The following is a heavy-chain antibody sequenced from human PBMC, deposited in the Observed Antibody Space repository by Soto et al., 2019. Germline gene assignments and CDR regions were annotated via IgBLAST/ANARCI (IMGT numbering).Heavy chain of an antibody. Sequence: PGGSLRLSCAASGINFRSYWMSWVRQAPGKAPEWVANIRGDGSETHYVDSVRGRFTISRENAKNSLYLQMNNLRAEDTAVYYCARDRVPSSGLNCFLDTWGQGALVTVSS. V-gene: IGHV3-7*01. CDR3: ARDRVPSSGLNCFLDT. CDR2: IRGDGSET. CDR1: GINFRSYW. J-gene: IGHJ4*02. D-gene: IGHD6-19*01.